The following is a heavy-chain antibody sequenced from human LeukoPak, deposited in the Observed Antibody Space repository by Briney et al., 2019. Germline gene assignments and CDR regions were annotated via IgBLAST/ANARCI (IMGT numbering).Heavy chain of an antibody. V-gene: IGHV3-7*01. Sequence: PGGSLRLSCSASGFAFSDYWMNWVRHAPGKGPEWVANINLGGSAKLYVDSVKGRCTISRDNAKNSLYLQMNSLRVADTAVYYCAAWGLHNYWGQGTLVTVSS. J-gene: IGHJ4*02. CDR1: GFAFSDYW. CDR2: INLGGSAK. D-gene: IGHD7-27*01. CDR3: AAWGLHNY.